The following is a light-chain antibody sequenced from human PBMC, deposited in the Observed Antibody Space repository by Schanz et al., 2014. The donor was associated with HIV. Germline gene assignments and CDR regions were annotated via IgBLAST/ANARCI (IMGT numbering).Light chain of an antibody. CDR2: GAS. CDR3: QQYATSAFT. Sequence: EIVLTQSPGTLSLSPGERATLSCRASQSVSSSYLAWYQQKPGQAPRLLIYGASTRATGIPARFSASGSGTEFTLTISSLQSEDFAVYFCQQYATSAFTFGPGTKVDIK. V-gene: IGKV3-20*01. CDR1: QSVSSSY. J-gene: IGKJ3*01.